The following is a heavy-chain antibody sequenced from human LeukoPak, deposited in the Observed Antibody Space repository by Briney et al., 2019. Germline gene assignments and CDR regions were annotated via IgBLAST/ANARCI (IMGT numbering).Heavy chain of an antibody. V-gene: IGHV4-31*03. CDR2: IYYSGST. CDR1: GGSISSGGYY. CDR3: ARYYADDAFDI. Sequence: SETLSLTCTVSGGSISSGGYYWSWIRQHPGKGLEWIGYIYYSGSTYYNPSLKSRVTISVDTSKNQFSLKLSSVTAADTAVYYCARYYADDAFDIWGQGTMVTVSS. J-gene: IGHJ3*02. D-gene: IGHD1-26*01.